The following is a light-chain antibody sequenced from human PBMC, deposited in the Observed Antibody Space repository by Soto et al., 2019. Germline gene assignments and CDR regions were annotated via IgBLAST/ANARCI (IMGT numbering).Light chain of an antibody. Sequence: EIVLTQSPGTLSLSPGDRATLCCRASQSVSSSFLAWYQQKPGQAPRLLIYGASSRATGIPDRFSGSGSGTDFTLTISRLEPEDFAVYYCQQYGSAPSTFGGGTKVDIK. J-gene: IGKJ4*01. CDR1: QSVSSSF. CDR2: GAS. V-gene: IGKV3-20*01. CDR3: QQYGSAPST.